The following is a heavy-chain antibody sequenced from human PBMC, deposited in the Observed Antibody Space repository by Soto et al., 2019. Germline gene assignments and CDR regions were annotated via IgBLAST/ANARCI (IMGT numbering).Heavy chain of an antibody. Sequence: ASVKVSCKASGYTCTIYYMHCVLQSPGQGLDWMGIINPSGGSTSYAQKFQGRVTMTRDTSTSTVYMELSSLRSEDTAVYYCARDRKYGDSVLDYWGQGTLVTVSS. D-gene: IGHD4-17*01. CDR3: ARDRKYGDSVLDY. J-gene: IGHJ4*02. V-gene: IGHV1-46*01. CDR1: GYTCTIYY. CDR2: INPSGGST.